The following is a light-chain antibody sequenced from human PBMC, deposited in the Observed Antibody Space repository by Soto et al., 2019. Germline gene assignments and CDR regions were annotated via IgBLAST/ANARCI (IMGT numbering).Light chain of an antibody. J-gene: IGKJ1*01. V-gene: IGKV1-5*01. CDR1: QSISSW. CDR3: QQYNHYWT. Sequence: DIQMTQSPSTLSASVGDRVTIACRASQSISSWLAWYQQKPGKAPKVLIYDASSLESGVSSRFSGSGSGTEFSLTISSLQPDDFATYYCQQYNHYWTFGQGNKVDIK. CDR2: DAS.